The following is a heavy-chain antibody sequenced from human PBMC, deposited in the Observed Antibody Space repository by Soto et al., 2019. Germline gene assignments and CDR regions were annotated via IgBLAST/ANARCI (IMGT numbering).Heavy chain of an antibody. CDR2: ISAYNGNT. V-gene: IGHV1-18*04. Sequence: ASVKVSCKASGYTFTSYGISWVRQAPGQGLEWMGWISAYNGNTNYAQKLQGRVTMTTDTSTSTAYMELRSPRSDDTAVYYCARAHYSGYDYAPNFDYWGQGTLVTVSS. CDR1: GYTFTSYG. D-gene: IGHD5-12*01. J-gene: IGHJ4*02. CDR3: ARAHYSGYDYAPNFDY.